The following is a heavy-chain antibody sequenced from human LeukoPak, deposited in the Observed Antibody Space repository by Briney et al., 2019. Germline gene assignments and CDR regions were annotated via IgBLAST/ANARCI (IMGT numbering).Heavy chain of an antibody. CDR3: AKGNIVVPAAALIDY. Sequence: GGSLRLSCAASGFTFSSYSMNWVRQAPGKGLEWVSSISSSSSYIYYADSVKGRFTISRDNAKNSLYLQMNSLRAEDTAVYYCAKGNIVVPAAALIDYWGQGTLVTVSS. V-gene: IGHV3-21*04. CDR2: ISSSSSYI. J-gene: IGHJ4*02. CDR1: GFTFSSYS. D-gene: IGHD2-2*01.